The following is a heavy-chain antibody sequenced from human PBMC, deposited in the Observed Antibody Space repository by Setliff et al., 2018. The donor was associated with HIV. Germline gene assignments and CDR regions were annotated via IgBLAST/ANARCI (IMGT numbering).Heavy chain of an antibody. J-gene: IGHJ6*03. D-gene: IGHD6-6*01. V-gene: IGHV3-30*18. Sequence: LKISCVASGFSFSNYGMHWVRQAPGKGLEWVAVMLYDGSDRYYADSVKGRFTISRDNSKKTLYLQMNSLRPEDTAVYHCAKARSEYQLMSWYYYMDVWGQGTTVTVSS. CDR3: AKARSEYQLMSWYYYMDV. CDR2: MLYDGSDR. CDR1: GFSFSNYG.